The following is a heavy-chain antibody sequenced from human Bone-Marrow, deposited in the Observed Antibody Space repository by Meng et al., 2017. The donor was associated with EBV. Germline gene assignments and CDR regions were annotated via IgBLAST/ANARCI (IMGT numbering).Heavy chain of an antibody. Sequence: VRSWAAGKKPCSSVKVSCKASVGTFSSYAISWVRQAPVQGLEWMGGIIPIFGTANYAQKFQGRVTITADESTSTAYMELSSLRSEDTAVYYCARGAVRGVIHWFDPWGQGTLVTVSS. CDR1: VGTFSSYA. D-gene: IGHD3-10*01. J-gene: IGHJ5*02. CDR3: ARGAVRGVIHWFDP. CDR2: IIPIFGTA. V-gene: IGHV1-69*01.